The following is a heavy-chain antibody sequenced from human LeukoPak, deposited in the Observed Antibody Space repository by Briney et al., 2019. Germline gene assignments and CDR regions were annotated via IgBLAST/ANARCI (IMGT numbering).Heavy chain of an antibody. D-gene: IGHD5-18*01. J-gene: IGHJ5*02. CDR1: GGSISSSSYY. CDR2: IYYSGST. CDR3: ARGQGYSYGYVWFDP. Sequence: PSETLSLTCTVSGGSISSSSYYWGWIRQPPGKGLEWTGSIYYSGSTYYNPSLKSRVTISVDTSKNQFSLKLSSVTAADTAVYYCARGQGYSYGYVWFDPWGQGTLVTVSS. V-gene: IGHV4-39*07.